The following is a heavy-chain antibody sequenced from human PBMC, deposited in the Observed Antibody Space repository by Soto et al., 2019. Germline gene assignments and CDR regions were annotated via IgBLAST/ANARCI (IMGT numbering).Heavy chain of an antibody. Sequence: ASVKVSCKASGYTFTSHDINWVRQATGQGLEWMGWMNPNSGNTGYTQKFQGRVTMTRDDSISTAYMELRSLTSEDTAVYYCARRGEGYNFGAVYWGQGTPVTVSS. V-gene: IGHV1-8*01. J-gene: IGHJ4*02. CDR3: ARRGEGYNFGAVY. CDR2: MNPNSGNT. D-gene: IGHD5-12*01. CDR1: GYTFTSHD.